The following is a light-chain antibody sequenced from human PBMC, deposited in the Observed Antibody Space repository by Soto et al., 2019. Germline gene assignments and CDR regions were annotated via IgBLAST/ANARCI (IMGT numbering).Light chain of an antibody. CDR2: GNN. J-gene: IGLJ2*01. V-gene: IGLV1-40*01. Sequence: QPVLTQPPSVSGAPGQRVTISCTGSSSNIGAPYDVHWYQQLPGTPPKILIYGNNNRPSGVPDRFSASKSGTSASLAITGLQAEDEADYSCQSYDSSLSGLVFGGGTKLTVL. CDR1: SSNIGAPYD. CDR3: QSYDSSLSGLV.